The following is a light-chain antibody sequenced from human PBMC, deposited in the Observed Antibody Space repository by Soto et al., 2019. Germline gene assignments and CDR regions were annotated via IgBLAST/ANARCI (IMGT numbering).Light chain of an antibody. CDR3: QQYNSYPCT. CDR2: KAY. Sequence: DIQMTQSPSTLSASVGDRVTITCRASQSISSWLAWYQQKPGKAPKLLIYKAYSLESGVPSRFSGSGSGTEFTLTISSLQPDDFANYYCQQYNSYPCTFGQGTKLEIK. V-gene: IGKV1-5*03. J-gene: IGKJ2*02. CDR1: QSISSW.